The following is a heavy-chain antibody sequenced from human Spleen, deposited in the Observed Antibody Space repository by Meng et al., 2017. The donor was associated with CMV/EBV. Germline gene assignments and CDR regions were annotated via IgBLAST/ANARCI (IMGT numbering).Heavy chain of an antibody. J-gene: IGHJ5*02. CDR1: GFTFSSYS. D-gene: IGHD6-13*01. Sequence: GGSLRLSCAASGFTFSSYSMNWVRQAPGKGLEWVSSISSSSNYIYYADSVKGRFTISRDNAKNSLYLQMNSLRAEDTAAYYCARVSSSSWTNWFDPWGQGTLVTVSS. CDR2: ISSSSNYI. CDR3: ARVSSSSWTNWFDP. V-gene: IGHV3-21*01.